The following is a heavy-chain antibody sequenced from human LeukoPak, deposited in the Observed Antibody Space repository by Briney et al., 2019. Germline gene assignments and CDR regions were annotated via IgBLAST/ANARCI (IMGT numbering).Heavy chain of an antibody. CDR3: AKDIYGDYEAPFHYYMDA. CDR1: GYTFSGFY. CDR2: INPNSGVT. J-gene: IGHJ6*03. V-gene: IGHV1-2*02. Sequence: ASVKVSCKASGYTFSGFYIHWVRQAPGQGLEWMGWINPNSGVTNYAQKLQGRVTITRDTSIDTAYMQLSRLRSDDTAVYYCAKDIYGDYEAPFHYYMDAWGRGTTVTVSS. D-gene: IGHD5-12*01.